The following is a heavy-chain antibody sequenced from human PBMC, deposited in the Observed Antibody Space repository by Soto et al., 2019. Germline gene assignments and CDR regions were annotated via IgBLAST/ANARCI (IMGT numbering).Heavy chain of an antibody. CDR1: GYSFTSYW. J-gene: IGHJ6*02. CDR2: IYPGDSDT. D-gene: IGHD4-17*01. CDR3: ARQGSTTTDYYGMDV. Sequence: PGESLKISCNGSGYSFTSYWICWVRQMPWKGLEWMGIIYPGDSDTRYSPSFQGQVTISADKSISTAYLQWSSLKASDTAMYYCARQGSTTTDYYGMDVWGQGTTVTVSS. V-gene: IGHV5-51*01.